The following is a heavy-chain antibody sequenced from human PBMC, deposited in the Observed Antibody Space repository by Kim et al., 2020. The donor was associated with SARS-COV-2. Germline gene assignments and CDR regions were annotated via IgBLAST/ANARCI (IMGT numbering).Heavy chain of an antibody. D-gene: IGHD3-16*01. CDR1: GFTFSGYA. CDR3: ARDRWGTVVFGTPDY. CDR2: ISYDGSKK. V-gene: IGHV3-30-3*01. Sequence: GGSLRLSCAASGFTFSGYALHWVRQAPGKGLEGVALISYDGSKKYYTDSVKGRFTISRDNSMNTLYLEMNSLRPEDTAVYYCARDRWGTVVFGTPDYWGQGTLVTVSS. J-gene: IGHJ4*02.